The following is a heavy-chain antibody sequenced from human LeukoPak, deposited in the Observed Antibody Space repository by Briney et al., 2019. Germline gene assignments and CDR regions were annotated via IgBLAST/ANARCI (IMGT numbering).Heavy chain of an antibody. CDR2: INTNTGNP. Sequence: ASVTVSFKASAHTFTSYAMNWVRQAPGQGLEWMGWINTNTGNPTYAQGFTGRFVFSLDTSVSTAYLQITSLKAEDTAVYYCARTLFGDQYQLLHNWFDPWGQGTLVTVSS. CDR1: AHTFTSYA. CDR3: ARTLFGDQYQLLHNWFDP. J-gene: IGHJ5*02. V-gene: IGHV7-4-1*02. D-gene: IGHD2-2*01.